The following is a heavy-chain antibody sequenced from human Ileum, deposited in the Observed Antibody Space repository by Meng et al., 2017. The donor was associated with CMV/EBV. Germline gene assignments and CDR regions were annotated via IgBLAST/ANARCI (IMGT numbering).Heavy chain of an antibody. CDR1: GSSFGGFY. CDR3: ARKRDLGPDLSWLDP. J-gene: IGHJ5*02. D-gene: IGHD5-24*01. CDR2: VNHIGGT. V-gene: IGHV4-34*02. Sequence: QVQLQPWGAGLLKPSGTLSLTCAVYGSSFGGFYWTWIRQTPGKGLEWIGEVNHIGGTNYNPSLKSRVTISVDTSKKEFSLKLNSVTAADTAVYYCARKRDLGPDLSWLDPWGQGSLVTVSS.